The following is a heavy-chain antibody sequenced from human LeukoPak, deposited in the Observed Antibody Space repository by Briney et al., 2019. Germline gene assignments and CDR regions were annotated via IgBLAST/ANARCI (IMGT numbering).Heavy chain of an antibody. CDR1: GGSISSSSYY. D-gene: IGHD4-23*01. V-gene: IGHV4-39*01. CDR3: ARFPPSRWT. CDR2: IYYSGST. J-gene: IGHJ5*02. Sequence: SETLSLTCTVSGGSISSSSYYWGWIRQPPGKGLEWIGSIYYSGSTYYNPSLKSRVTISVDTSKNQFSLKLSSVTAADTAVYYCARFPPSRWTWGQGTLVTVSS.